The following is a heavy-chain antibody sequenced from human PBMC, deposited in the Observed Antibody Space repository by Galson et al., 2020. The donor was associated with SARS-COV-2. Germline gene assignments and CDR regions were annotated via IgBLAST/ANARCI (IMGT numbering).Heavy chain of an antibody. CDR3: ARQSMKIVIVPTATITGWFDP. V-gene: IGHV4-39*01. CDR2: IYHRGTV. Sequence: SETLSLTCTVSGDSINTRHYYWSWLRQSPGRGLEWIGNIYHRGTVYYNPSIKSRATISMDTSMNQFSLRLTSVTAADTAMYYCARQSMKIVIVPTATITGWFDPWGQGTLVTVSS. J-gene: IGHJ5*02. CDR1: GDSINTRHYY. D-gene: IGHD2-21*01.